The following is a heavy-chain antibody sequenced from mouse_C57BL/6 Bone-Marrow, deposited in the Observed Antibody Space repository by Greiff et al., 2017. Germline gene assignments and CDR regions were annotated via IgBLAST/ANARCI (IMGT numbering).Heavy chain of an antibody. CDR3: TSQLYAMDY. CDR1: GFNIKDDY. D-gene: IGHD3-1*01. J-gene: IGHJ4*01. Sequence: VQLQQSGAELVRPGASVKLSCTASGFNIKDDYMHWVKQRPEQGLEWIGWIDPENGDTEYASKFQGKATITADTSANTAYLQLSSLTSEDTAVYYCTSQLYAMDYWGQGTSVTVSS. CDR2: IDPENGDT. V-gene: IGHV14-4*01.